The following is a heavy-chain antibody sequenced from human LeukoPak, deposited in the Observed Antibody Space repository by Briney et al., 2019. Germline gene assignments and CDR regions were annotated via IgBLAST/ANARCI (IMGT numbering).Heavy chain of an antibody. CDR3: ARGYDSSGYFSD. CDR2: INTNTGNP. D-gene: IGHD3-22*01. J-gene: IGHJ4*02. V-gene: IGHV7-4-1*02. CDR1: GYTFSSNA. Sequence: GASVKVSCKASGYTFSSNAINWVRQAPGQGLEWMGWINTNTGNPTYAQGFTGRFVFSLDTSVSTAYLQVSSLKAEDTAEYFCARGYDSSGYFSDWGQGTLVTVSS.